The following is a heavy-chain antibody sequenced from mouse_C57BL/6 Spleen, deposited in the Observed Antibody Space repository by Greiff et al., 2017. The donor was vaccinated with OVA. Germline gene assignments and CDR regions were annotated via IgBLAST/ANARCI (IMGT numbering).Heavy chain of an antibody. CDR3: ASSDYFDY. V-gene: IGHV1-19*01. CDR2: INPYNGGT. CDR1: GYTFTDYY. D-gene: IGHD3-1*01. Sequence: VHVKQSGPVLVKPGASVKMSCKASGYTFTDYYMNWVKQSHGKSLEWIGVINPYNGGTSYNQKFKGKATLTVDKSSSTAYMELNSLTSEDSAVYYCASSDYFDYWGQGTTLTVSS. J-gene: IGHJ2*01.